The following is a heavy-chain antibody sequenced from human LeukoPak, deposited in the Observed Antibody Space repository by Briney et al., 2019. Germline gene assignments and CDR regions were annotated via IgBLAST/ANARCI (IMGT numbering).Heavy chain of an antibody. V-gene: IGHV4-59*01. CDR1: GGSISNYY. CDR3: SGVDDTSGYFYKFDY. J-gene: IGHJ4*02. Sequence: SETLSLTCSVSGGSISNYYWSWIRPPPAKGLEWIAYLHYSGNTNYNPSLKSRVTISVDTSQHQVSLKLASVTAAGPAVDCCSGVDDTSGYFYKFDYWGQGTLVTVSS. D-gene: IGHD3-22*01. CDR2: LHYSGNT.